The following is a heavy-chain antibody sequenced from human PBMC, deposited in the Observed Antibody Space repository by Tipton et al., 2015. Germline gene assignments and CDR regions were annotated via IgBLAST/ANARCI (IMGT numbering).Heavy chain of an antibody. CDR3: TTTQGY. J-gene: IGHJ4*02. Sequence: TLSLTCAVYGESLSGYYWSWIRQPPGKGLEWIGEINHSGSTNYNPSLKSRVTISVDTSKNQFSLKLSSVTAADTAVYYCTTTQGYWGQGTLVTVSS. V-gene: IGHV4-34*01. CDR1: GESLSGYY. CDR2: INHSGST. D-gene: IGHD2-15*01.